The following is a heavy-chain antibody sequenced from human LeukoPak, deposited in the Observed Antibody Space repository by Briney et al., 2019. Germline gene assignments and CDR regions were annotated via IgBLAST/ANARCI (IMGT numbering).Heavy chain of an antibody. Sequence: SSETLSLTCTVSGGSISSHYWSWIRQPPGKGLEWIGYIYYSGSTNYNPSLKSRVTISVDTSKNQFSLKLSSVTAADTAVYYCASRYSSSWNNWFDPWGQGTLVTVSS. CDR1: GGSISSHY. CDR3: ASRYSSSWNNWFDP. D-gene: IGHD6-13*01. V-gene: IGHV4-59*11. J-gene: IGHJ5*02. CDR2: IYYSGST.